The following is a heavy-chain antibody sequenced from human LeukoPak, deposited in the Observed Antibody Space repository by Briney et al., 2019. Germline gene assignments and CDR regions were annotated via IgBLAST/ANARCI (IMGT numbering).Heavy chain of an antibody. CDR3: AKYIAAAGRYYYYGMDV. CDR1: GFTFSSYA. Sequence: GGSLRLSCAAFGFTFSSYAMSWVRQAPGKGLEWVSAISGSGGSTYYADSAKGRFTISRDNSKNTLYLQMNSLRAEDTAVYYCAKYIAAAGRYYYYGMDVWGKGTTVTVSS. J-gene: IGHJ6*04. D-gene: IGHD6-13*01. CDR2: ISGSGGST. V-gene: IGHV3-23*01.